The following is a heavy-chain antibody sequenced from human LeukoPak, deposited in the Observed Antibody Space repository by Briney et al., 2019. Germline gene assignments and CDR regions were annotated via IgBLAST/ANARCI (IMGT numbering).Heavy chain of an antibody. CDR2: IYYSGST. D-gene: IGHD4/OR15-4a*01. V-gene: IGHV4-59*12. CDR3: ASGASDELMTYYFDY. J-gene: IGHJ4*02. Sequence: SETLSLTCTVSGGSISSYYWSWIRQPPGKGLEWIGYIYYSGSTNYNPSLKSRVTMSVDTSKNQFSLKLSSVTAADTAVYYCASGASDELMTYYFDYWGQGTLVTVSS. CDR1: GGSISSYY.